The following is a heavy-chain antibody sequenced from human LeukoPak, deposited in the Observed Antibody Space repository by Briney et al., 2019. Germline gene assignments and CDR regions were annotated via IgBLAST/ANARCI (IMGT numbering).Heavy chain of an antibody. V-gene: IGHV4-4*07. CDR1: GGSISSYY. Sequence: SETLSLTCTVSGGSISSYYWSWIRQPTGKGLEWIGRIYTSGSTNYNPSLKSRVTMSVDTSNNQFSLKLSSVTAADTAVYYCARARRGDYGDKYYFDYWGQGTLVTVSS. J-gene: IGHJ4*02. CDR3: ARARRGDYGDKYYFDY. D-gene: IGHD4-17*01. CDR2: IYTSGST.